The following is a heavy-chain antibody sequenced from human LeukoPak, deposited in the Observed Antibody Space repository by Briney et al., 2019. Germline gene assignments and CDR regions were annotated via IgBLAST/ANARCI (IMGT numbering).Heavy chain of an antibody. CDR2: ISYDGSNK. CDR1: GFTFSSYA. V-gene: IGHV3-30-3*01. CDR3: ARGTDFWSGYSMGDY. D-gene: IGHD3-3*01. Sequence: PGGSLRLSCAASGFTFSSYAMHWVRQAPGKGLEWVAVISYDGSNKYYADSVKGRSTISRDNSKNTLYLQMNSLRAEDTAAYYCARGTDFWSGYSMGDYWGQGTLVTVSS. J-gene: IGHJ4*02.